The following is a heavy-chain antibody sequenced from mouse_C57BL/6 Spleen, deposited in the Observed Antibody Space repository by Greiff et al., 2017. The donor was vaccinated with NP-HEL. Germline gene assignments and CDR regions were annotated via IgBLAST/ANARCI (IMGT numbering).Heavy chain of an antibody. V-gene: IGHV1-9*01. J-gene: IGHJ2*01. CDR2: ILPGSGCT. CDR1: GYTFTGYW. Sequence: VQLQQSGAELMKPGASVKLSCKATGYTFTGYWIEWVKQRPGHGLEWIGEILPGSGCTNYNEKFKGKATFTADTSSNTAYMQLSSLTTEDSAIYYCARRGPYYGFYFDYWGQGTTLTVSS. D-gene: IGHD2-9*01. CDR3: ARRGPYYGFYFDY.